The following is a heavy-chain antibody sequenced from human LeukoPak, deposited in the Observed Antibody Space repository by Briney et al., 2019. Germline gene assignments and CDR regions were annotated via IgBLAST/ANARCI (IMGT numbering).Heavy chain of an antibody. CDR3: ARQLLLAGTSPSGY. D-gene: IGHD6-13*01. J-gene: IGHJ4*02. V-gene: IGHV1-18*01. CDR2: ISGFNGET. Sequence: ASVKVSCKTYGYTFTSHGISWVRQAPGQGLEWMGWISGFNGETHYAQNLQGRVTMTTDTSTSTAYMELRSLRSDDTAVYYCARQLLLAGTSPSGYWGQRTLVTVSS. CDR1: GYTFTSHG.